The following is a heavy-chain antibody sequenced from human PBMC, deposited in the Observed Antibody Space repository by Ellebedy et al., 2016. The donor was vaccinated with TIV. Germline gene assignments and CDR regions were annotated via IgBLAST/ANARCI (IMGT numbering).Heavy chain of an antibody. Sequence: PGGSLRLSCAASGFSFSSYAMSWVRQTPGKGLEWVSSINDRGVSTYYADSMKGRFTVSRDNSKNTLFLQMNNLRGEDTAFYYCAKVLAVAGADYWGQGTLVTVSS. CDR1: GFSFSSYA. CDR3: AKVLAVAGADY. V-gene: IGHV3-23*01. J-gene: IGHJ4*02. CDR2: INDRGVST. D-gene: IGHD6-19*01.